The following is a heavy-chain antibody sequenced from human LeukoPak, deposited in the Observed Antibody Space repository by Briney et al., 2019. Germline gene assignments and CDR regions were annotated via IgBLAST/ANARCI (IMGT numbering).Heavy chain of an antibody. Sequence: GGSLRLSCAASGFSFSDYEMNWVRQAPGKGLEWVSNISPSGGTKYYADSVKGRFTISRDNAKNSLYLQMNSLRAEDTGVYYCSKLAVASADYWGQGTLVTVSS. J-gene: IGHJ4*02. CDR2: ISPSGGTK. V-gene: IGHV3-48*03. CDR1: GFSFSDYE. D-gene: IGHD6-19*01. CDR3: SKLAVASADY.